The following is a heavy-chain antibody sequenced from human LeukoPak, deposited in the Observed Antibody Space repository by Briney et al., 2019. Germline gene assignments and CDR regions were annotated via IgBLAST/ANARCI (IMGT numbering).Heavy chain of an antibody. CDR1: GFTFDDYA. V-gene: IGHV3-9*01. D-gene: IGHD3-10*02. CDR3: AELGITMIGGV. J-gene: IGHJ6*04. CDR2: ISWNSGNI. Sequence: PGRSLRLSCAASGFTFDDYAIHWVRQAPGKGLEWVSGISWNSGNIGYADSVKGRFTISRDNAKNSLYLQMNSLRAEDTAVYYCAELGITMIGGVWGKGTTVTISS.